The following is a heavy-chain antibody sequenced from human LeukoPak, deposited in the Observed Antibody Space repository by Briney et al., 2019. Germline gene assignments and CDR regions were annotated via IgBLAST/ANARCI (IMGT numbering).Heavy chain of an antibody. J-gene: IGHJ2*01. Sequence: GGSLRLSCAASGITFSSYRMSCVRQAPGKRGEWVANMNGDGREEYYVDSVRGRFTISRDNAKQSLYLQMNSLRVEDTAVYYCVGGVGWYFGLWGRGTLVTVSS. V-gene: IGHV3-7*04. CDR3: VGGVGWYFGL. CDR2: MNGDGREE. CDR1: GITFSSYR.